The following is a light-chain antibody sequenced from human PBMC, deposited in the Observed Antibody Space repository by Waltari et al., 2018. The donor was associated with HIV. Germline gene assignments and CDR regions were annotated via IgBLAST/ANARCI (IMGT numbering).Light chain of an antibody. J-gene: IGKJ2*01. CDR2: GAS. Sequence: EIVLTQSPGTLSLSPGARATPSCRSSQIIGNAYLAWYQQKPGQAPRLLISGASSRANGVPDRFSGSGSETDFTLTISRLEPEDFAVYYCQHCGDASNTFGQGTKLEV. CDR1: QIIGNAY. V-gene: IGKV3-20*01. CDR3: QHCGDASNT.